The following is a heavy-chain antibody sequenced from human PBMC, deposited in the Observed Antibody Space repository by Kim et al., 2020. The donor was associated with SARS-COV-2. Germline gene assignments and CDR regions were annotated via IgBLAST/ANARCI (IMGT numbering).Heavy chain of an antibody. D-gene: IGHD3-3*01. CDR3: AKDRRRFKGVAAFDI. V-gene: IGHV3-30*02. Sequence: DAVKGRFTISRDNAKNTMYLQMNSLRAEDTAVYYCAKDRRRFKGVAAFDIWCRGTMVTVSS. J-gene: IGHJ3*02.